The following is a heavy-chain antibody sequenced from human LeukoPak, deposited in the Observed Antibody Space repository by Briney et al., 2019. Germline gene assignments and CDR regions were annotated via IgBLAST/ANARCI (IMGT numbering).Heavy chain of an antibody. CDR1: GGSISGYY. CDR3: ARHVKGSTHGFDP. V-gene: IGHV4-59*08. D-gene: IGHD2/OR15-2a*01. Sequence: PSETLSLTCTVSGGSISGYYWSWIRQPPGKGLEWIGYIYYSGSTNHNPSLKSRVTISIDTSKNQFSLKLSSVTAADTAVYYCARHVKGSTHGFDPWGQGTLVTVSS. J-gene: IGHJ5*02. CDR2: IYYSGST.